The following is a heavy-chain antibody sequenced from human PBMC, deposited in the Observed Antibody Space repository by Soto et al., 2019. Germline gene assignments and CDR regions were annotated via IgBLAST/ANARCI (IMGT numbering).Heavy chain of an antibody. CDR1: SSDFF. CDR2: IYYSGTT. CDR3: ASPVDY. Sequence: SSDFFWSWIRQQQGKGLEWIGYIYYSGTTNYNPSLKSRVTISVDTSKNQLSLKLSSVTAADTAVYYCASPVDYWGQGTLVTVSS. J-gene: IGHJ4*02. V-gene: IGHV4-61*08.